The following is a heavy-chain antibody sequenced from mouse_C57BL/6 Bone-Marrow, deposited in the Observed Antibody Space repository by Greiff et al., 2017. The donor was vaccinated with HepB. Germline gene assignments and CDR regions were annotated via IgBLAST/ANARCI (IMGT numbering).Heavy chain of an antibody. J-gene: IGHJ3*01. V-gene: IGHV1-4*01. D-gene: IGHD1-1*01. CDR1: GYTFTSYT. CDR2: INPSSGYT. Sequence: QVQLQQSGAELARPGASVKMSCKASGYTFTSYTMHWVKQRPGQGLEWIGYINPSSGYTKYNQKFKDKATLTADKSSSTAYMQLSSLASEDSAVYYCASYGSSPWFAYWGQGTLVTVSA. CDR3: ASYGSSPWFAY.